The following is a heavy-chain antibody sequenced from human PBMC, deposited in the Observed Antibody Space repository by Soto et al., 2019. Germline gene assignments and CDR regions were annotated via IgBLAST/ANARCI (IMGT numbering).Heavy chain of an antibody. J-gene: IGHJ6*03. Sequence: SETLSLTCAVYGWSFSGYYWSWIRQPPGKGLEWIGEINHSGSTNYNPSLKSRVTISVDTSKNQFSLKLSSVTAADTAVYYCARGVGFFTARARNYYYYMDVWGKGTTVTVSS. CDR2: INHSGST. CDR1: GWSFSGYY. V-gene: IGHV4-34*01. CDR3: ARGVGFFTARARNYYYYMDV. D-gene: IGHD2-21*02.